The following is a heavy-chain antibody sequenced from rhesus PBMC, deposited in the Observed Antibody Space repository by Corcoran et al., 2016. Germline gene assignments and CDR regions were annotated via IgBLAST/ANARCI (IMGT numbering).Heavy chain of an antibody. CDR3: ARDRGHCDSNTCYQGFDY. V-gene: IGHV4-173*01. Sequence: QLQLQESGPGLVKPSETLSLPCAVSGGSISNKWWNWIRQPPGKGLEWIGRISGSGGRTSYKPTRKSRVTIAKGPTKNQVCLKLNPVTAADTDVYYCARDRGHCDSNTCYQGFDYWGQGVLVTVSS. CDR1: GGSISNKW. D-gene: IGHD2-2*01. CDR2: ISGSGGRT. J-gene: IGHJ4*01.